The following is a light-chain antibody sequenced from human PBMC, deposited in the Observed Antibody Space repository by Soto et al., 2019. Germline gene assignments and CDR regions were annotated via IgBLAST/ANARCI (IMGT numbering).Light chain of an antibody. CDR3: QQYNNWPQT. Sequence: EIVMTQSPATLSVSPPERSTLSCGASQSVSSNLAWYQQKPGQAPRLLIYGASTRATGIPARFSGSGSGTEFTLTISSLQSEDFAVYYCQQYNNWPQTFGQGTKVDI. CDR2: GAS. J-gene: IGKJ1*01. CDR1: QSVSSN. V-gene: IGKV3-15*01.